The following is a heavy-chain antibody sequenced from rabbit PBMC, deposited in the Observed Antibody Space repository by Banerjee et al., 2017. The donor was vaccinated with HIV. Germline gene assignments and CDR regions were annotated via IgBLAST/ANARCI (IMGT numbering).Heavy chain of an antibody. Sequence: QSLEESGGDLVKPGASLTLTCTASGFDFSTNRMCWVRQAPGKGLEWIACISAGDSGDTVYATWAKGRFTISKASWTTVTLQMTSLTAADTASYFCARGGGWAYYNLWGPGTLVTVS. CDR3: ARGGGWAYYNL. D-gene: IGHD4-1*01. CDR2: ISAGDSGDT. V-gene: IGHV1S40*01. J-gene: IGHJ4*01. CDR1: GFDFSTNR.